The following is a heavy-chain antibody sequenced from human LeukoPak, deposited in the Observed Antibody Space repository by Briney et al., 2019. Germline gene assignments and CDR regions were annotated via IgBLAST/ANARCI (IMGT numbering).Heavy chain of an antibody. CDR2: IYYSGST. CDR3: ARGDYDSSGYYGY. Sequence: PSETLSLTCTVSGGSICSHYWSWIRQPPGKGLEWIGYIYYSGSTNYNPSLKSRVTISVDTSKNQFSLKLSSVTAADTAVYYCARGDYDSSGYYGYWGQGTLVTVSS. J-gene: IGHJ4*02. V-gene: IGHV4-59*11. CDR1: GGSICSHY. D-gene: IGHD3-22*01.